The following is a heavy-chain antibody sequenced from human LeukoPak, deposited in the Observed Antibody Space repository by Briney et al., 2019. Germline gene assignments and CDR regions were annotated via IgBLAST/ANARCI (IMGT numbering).Heavy chain of an antibody. V-gene: IGHV1-2*02. D-gene: IGHD3-16*02. CDR3: ARLSTPNLYYFDY. J-gene: IGHJ4*02. CDR1: GYTFTCYY. CDR2: INPNSGVT. Sequence: ASVKVSCKASGYTFTCYYMHWVRQAPGQGLEWMGWINPNSGVTYCAQKFQGRVSMTRDTSINTAYMEVSRLSSHDSALYYCARLSTPNLYYFDYWGQGTLVTVSS.